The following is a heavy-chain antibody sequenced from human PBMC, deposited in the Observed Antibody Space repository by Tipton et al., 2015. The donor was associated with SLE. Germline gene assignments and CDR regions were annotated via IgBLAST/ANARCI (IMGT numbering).Heavy chain of an antibody. Sequence: SLRLSCATSGFTFWGHDMGWVRQAPGKGLEWVAFIRADGSNKDYADSVKGRFTISRDNSKNTLYLQMNRLRVEDTAVYYCAGGTGAYFDHWGQGTLVTVSS. V-gene: IGHV3-30*02. CDR1: GFTFWGHD. D-gene: IGHD3-16*01. J-gene: IGHJ4*02. CDR3: AGGTGAYFDH. CDR2: IRADGSNK.